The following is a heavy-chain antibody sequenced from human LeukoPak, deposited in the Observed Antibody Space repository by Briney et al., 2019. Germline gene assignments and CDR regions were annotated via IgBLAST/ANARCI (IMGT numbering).Heavy chain of an antibody. Sequence: PSETLSLTCAVYGGSFSGYYWSWIRHPPGKGLEWIGEINHSGSTNYNPSFKSRVTISVDTSKNQFSLKLSSVTAADTAVYYCARVYIVVVVAADSAAWFDPWGQGTLVTVSS. CDR3: ARVYIVVVVAADSAAWFDP. J-gene: IGHJ5*02. V-gene: IGHV4-34*01. CDR2: INHSGST. CDR1: GGSFSGYY. D-gene: IGHD2-15*01.